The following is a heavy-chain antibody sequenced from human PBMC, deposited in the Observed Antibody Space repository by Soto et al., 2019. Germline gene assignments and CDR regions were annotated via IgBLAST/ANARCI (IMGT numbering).Heavy chain of an antibody. CDR3: ARESEDLTSSFGY. Sequence: GGALRLSCAPSGFTYTRYSMNWVRQAPEKGLEWVSSIRSTTHYIYYTDSMRGRFTISRDNAKNAVYLEMNSLRAEDTAVYYCARESEDLTSSFGYCRQLTLVTASS. V-gene: IGHV3-21*06. CDR1: GFTYTRYS. CDR2: IRSTTHYI. J-gene: IGHJ4*02.